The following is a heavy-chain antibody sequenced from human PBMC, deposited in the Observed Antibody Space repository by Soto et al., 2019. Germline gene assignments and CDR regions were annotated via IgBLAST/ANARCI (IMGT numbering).Heavy chain of an antibody. CDR2: IYYSGST. Sequence: SGTLSLSCTVSGGSISSYYWSWIRQPPGKGLEWIGYIYYSGSTNYNPSLKSRVTISVDTSKNQFSLRLSSVTAADTAVYYCARNRLVTQGYGTHVSCPAITVTVS. D-gene: IGHD2-15*01. V-gene: IGHV4-59*01. CDR1: GGSISSYY. J-gene: IGHJ6*02. CDR3: ARNRLVTQGYGTHV.